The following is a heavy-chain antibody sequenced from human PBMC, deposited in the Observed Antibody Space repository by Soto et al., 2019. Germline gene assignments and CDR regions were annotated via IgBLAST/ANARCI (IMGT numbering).Heavy chain of an antibody. Sequence: GASVKVSCKASGYTFTSYDINWVRQATGQGLEYLGWMNPNSGNTGYVQKFQGRVTMTRDTSISTAYMELSSLRSEDSAVYYCARDLGGWPDYWGQGTLVTVSS. CDR2: MNPNSGNT. CDR3: ARDLGGWPDY. V-gene: IGHV1-8*01. J-gene: IGHJ4*02. D-gene: IGHD2-15*01. CDR1: GYTFTSYD.